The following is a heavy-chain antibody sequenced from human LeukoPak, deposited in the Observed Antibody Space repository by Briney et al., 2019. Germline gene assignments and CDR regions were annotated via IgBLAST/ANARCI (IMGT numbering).Heavy chain of an antibody. J-gene: IGHJ4*02. Sequence: GGSLRLSCAASGFTFSSYNMNWVRQAPGKGLEWVSSISRGGYIFYTDSVKGRFTISRDNAKDSRYLQMNSLRAEDTAIYYCARNSPDYWGQGTLVTVSS. CDR2: ISRGGYI. D-gene: IGHD2/OR15-2a*01. CDR3: ARNSPDY. CDR1: GFTFSSYN. V-gene: IGHV3-21*04.